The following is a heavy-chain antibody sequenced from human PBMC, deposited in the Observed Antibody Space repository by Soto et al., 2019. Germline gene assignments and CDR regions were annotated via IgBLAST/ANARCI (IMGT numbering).Heavy chain of an antibody. V-gene: IGHV2-5*02. D-gene: IGHD2-15*01. J-gene: IGHJ2*01. CDR1: GFSLSTSEVG. CDR3: AHRTRAVVKGTQYWYFDL. CDR2: IYWDDDK. Sequence: QITLKESGPTLVKPTQTLTLTCTFSGFSLSTSEVGVGWIRQPPGKALEWLALIYWDDDKRYSPSLKTRLAITKHTAKNQVVLTMTNMDPVDTATYYCAHRTRAVVKGTQYWYFDLWGRGTLVTVSS.